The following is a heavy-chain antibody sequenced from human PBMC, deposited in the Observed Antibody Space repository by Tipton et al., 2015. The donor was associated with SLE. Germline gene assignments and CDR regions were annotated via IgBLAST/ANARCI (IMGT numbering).Heavy chain of an antibody. CDR1: GGSISSYY. J-gene: IGHJ4*02. V-gene: IGHV4-59*08. D-gene: IGHD5-12*01. Sequence: TLSLTCTVSGGSISSYYWRWIRQPPGKGLEWIGYIYYSGSTNYNPSLKSRVTISVDTSKNQFSLKLSSVTAADTAVYYCARRLTRYSGYDYFDYWRQGTLITVSS. CDR3: ARRLTRYSGYDYFDY. CDR2: IYYSGST.